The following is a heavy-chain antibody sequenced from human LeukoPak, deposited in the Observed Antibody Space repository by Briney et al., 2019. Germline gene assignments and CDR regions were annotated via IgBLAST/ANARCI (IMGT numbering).Heavy chain of an antibody. CDR1: GYTFTDYY. V-gene: IGHV1-2*02. CDR3: ARIVIAATGPGNFDY. Sequence: ASVKVSCKASGYTFTDYYMHWVRQAPGQGLEWVGWINPNSGDTNYAQKFQGRVTMTRDTSITTAFMELSGLRADDTAVYYCARIVIAATGPGNFDYWSQGTLVTVSS. J-gene: IGHJ4*02. CDR2: INPNSGDT. D-gene: IGHD6-13*01.